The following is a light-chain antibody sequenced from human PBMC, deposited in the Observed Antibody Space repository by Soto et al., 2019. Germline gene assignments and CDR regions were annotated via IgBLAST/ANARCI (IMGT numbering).Light chain of an antibody. CDR1: SSNIGNSY. J-gene: IGLJ2*01. V-gene: IGLV1-51*02. Sequence: QSVLTQPPSVSAAPGQKVTISCSGGSSNIGNSYVAWYQQLPGTAPKLLIYETNKRPSGIPDRFSGSKSGTSATLGITGLQTGDEAYYYCGTCDSSLSAGVFGGATQLTVL. CDR3: GTCDSSLSAGV. CDR2: ETN.